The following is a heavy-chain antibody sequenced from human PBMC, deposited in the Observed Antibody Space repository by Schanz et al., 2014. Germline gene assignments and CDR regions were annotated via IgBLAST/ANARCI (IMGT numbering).Heavy chain of an antibody. Sequence: EVQLVESGGGLVQPGGSLRLSCAASGFTFSGYWMSWVRQAPGEGLVWVANIKLDGSEKYYVDSVKGRFTISRDNAKNSLYLQMNSLRAEDTAVYYCARGDTVTTYWGQGTLVTVSS. V-gene: IGHV3-7*01. J-gene: IGHJ4*02. CDR3: ARGDTVTTY. CDR1: GFTFSGYW. CDR2: IKLDGSEK. D-gene: IGHD4-17*01.